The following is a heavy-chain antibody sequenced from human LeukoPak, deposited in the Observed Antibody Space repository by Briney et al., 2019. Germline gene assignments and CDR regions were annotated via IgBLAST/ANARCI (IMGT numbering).Heavy chain of an antibody. CDR1: RFTFSSYS. CDR2: ISSSSSTI. Sequence: GGSLRLSCAASRFTFSSYSMNWVRRAPGKGLEWVSYISSSSSTIYYADSVKGRFTISRDNAKKSLYLQMNSLRAEDTAVYYCARGGMIVVPTRGFDYWGQGTLVTVSS. J-gene: IGHJ4*02. D-gene: IGHD3-22*01. CDR3: ARGGMIVVPTRGFDY. V-gene: IGHV3-48*01.